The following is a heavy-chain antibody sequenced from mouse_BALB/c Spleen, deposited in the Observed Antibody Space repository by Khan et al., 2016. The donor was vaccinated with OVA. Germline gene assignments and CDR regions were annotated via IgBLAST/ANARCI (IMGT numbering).Heavy chain of an antibody. D-gene: IGHD2-14*01. J-gene: IGHJ4*01. CDR1: GYSFTSHT. V-gene: IGHV1-4*01. CDR2: INPRSGYT. Sequence: VQLQESGAELARPGASVKMSCKASGYSFTSHTMHWVKQRPGQGLEWIGYINPRSGYTNYNQKFNDKATLTADKSSSTADMQLSSLTSEDSAVXYCARRTTGYALDYWGQGTSVTVSS. CDR3: ARRTTGYALDY.